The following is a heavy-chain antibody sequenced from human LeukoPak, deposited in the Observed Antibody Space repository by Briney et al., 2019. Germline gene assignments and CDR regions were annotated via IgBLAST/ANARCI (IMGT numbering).Heavy chain of an antibody. CDR3: ARDYCSGGSCYYYYGMDV. V-gene: IGHV3-23*01. CDR1: GFTFSSYA. J-gene: IGHJ6*02. CDR2: ISGSGGST. D-gene: IGHD2-15*01. Sequence: GGSLRLSCAASGFTFSSYAMSWVRQAPGKGLEWVSAISGSGGSTYYADSVKGRFTISRDNSKNTLYLQMNSLRAEDTAVYYCARDYCSGGSCYYYYGMDVWGQGTTVTVSS.